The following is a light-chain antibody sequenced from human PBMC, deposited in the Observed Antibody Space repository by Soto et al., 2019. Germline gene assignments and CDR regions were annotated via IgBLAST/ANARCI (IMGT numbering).Light chain of an antibody. CDR2: EVS. V-gene: IGLV2-14*01. Sequence: QLVLTQPASVSGSPGQSITISCTGSSSDIGGYNYVSWYQQYPGKAPKLVIYEVSNRPSGISNRFSASKSGNTASLTISGLQAEDETDYYCSSYTNSDIWVFGGGTKLTVL. J-gene: IGLJ3*02. CDR3: SSYTNSDIWV. CDR1: SSDIGGYNY.